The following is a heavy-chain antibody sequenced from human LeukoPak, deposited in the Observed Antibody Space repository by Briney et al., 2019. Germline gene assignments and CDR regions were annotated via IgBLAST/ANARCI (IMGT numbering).Heavy chain of an antibody. Sequence: GGSLRLSCAASGFTFSSHAMHWVRQAPGKGLEWVAVISYDGTNKYYAESVKGRVTISRDNAKNTLYLQMNSLRPEDTAAYYCAREPLVRPPGAPRGLFDSGGQGPLVPVPS. CDR2: ISYDGTNK. J-gene: IGHJ4*02. D-gene: IGHD6-6*01. CDR1: GFTFSSHA. V-gene: IGHV3-30-3*01. CDR3: AREPLVRPPGAPRGLFDS.